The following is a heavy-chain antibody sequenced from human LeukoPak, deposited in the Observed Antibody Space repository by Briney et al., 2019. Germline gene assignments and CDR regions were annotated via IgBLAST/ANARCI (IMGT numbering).Heavy chain of an antibody. CDR1: GGTFSSYA. Sequence: SVKVSCKASGGTFSSYAISWVRQAPGQGLEWMGGIIPIFGTANYAQKFQGRVTITADESTSTAYMELSSLRSEDTAVYYCARGGLIAEAGTQDAFDIWGQGTMVTVSS. J-gene: IGHJ3*02. CDR2: IIPIFGTA. CDR3: ARGGLIAEAGTQDAFDI. V-gene: IGHV1-69*01. D-gene: IGHD6-19*01.